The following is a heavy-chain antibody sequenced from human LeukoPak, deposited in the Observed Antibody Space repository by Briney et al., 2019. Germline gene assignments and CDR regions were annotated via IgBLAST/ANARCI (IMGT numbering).Heavy chain of an antibody. Sequence: SETLSLTCAVYGGSFSGYYWSWIRQPPGKGLEWIGEINHSGSTNYNPSLKSRVTISVVTSKNQFSLKLSSVTAADTAVYYCARDGYGGNDGGYWGQGTLVTVSS. CDR2: INHSGST. V-gene: IGHV4-34*01. J-gene: IGHJ4*02. CDR1: GGSFSGYY. CDR3: ARDGYGGNDGGY. D-gene: IGHD4-23*01.